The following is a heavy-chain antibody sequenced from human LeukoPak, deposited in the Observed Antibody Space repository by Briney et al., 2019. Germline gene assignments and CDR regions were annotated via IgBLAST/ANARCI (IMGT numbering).Heavy chain of an antibody. D-gene: IGHD3-9*01. CDR1: GYTFINHY. CDR2: IRPTDGST. V-gene: IGHV1-46*01. Sequence: ASVKISCKPSGYTFINHYIHWVRQAPGQGLEWMGVIRPTDGSTSYGQNFQGRLSMTSDTSTSTAYMELSSLRSEDTAIYYCTRTINSWFDPWGQGTPVSVSS. J-gene: IGHJ5*02. CDR3: TRTINSWFDP.